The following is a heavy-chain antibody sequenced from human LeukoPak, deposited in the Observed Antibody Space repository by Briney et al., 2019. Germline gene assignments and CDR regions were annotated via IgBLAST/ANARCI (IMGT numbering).Heavy chain of an antibody. Sequence: GGSLRLSCAASGFTFSSYAMHWVRQAPGKGLEWVAFILFDGNNKHYADSVKGRFTISRDNSKNTLYLQMNSLRAEDTAVYYCAKDFSPSGSYQGLADYWGQGTLVTASS. CDR2: ILFDGNNK. J-gene: IGHJ4*02. V-gene: IGHV3-30*02. CDR3: AKDFSPSGSYQGLADY. D-gene: IGHD1-26*01. CDR1: GFTFSSYA.